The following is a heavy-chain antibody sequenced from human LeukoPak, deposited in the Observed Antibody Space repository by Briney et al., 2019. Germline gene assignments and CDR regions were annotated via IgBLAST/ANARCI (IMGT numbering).Heavy chain of an antibody. V-gene: IGHV4-30-4*08. J-gene: IGHJ4*02. CDR1: GGSINNGDYY. D-gene: IGHD3-10*01. CDR2: ISYSGST. Sequence: SETXSLTCTVSGGSINNGDYYCSWIRQSPGKGLEWIGYISYSGSTYYNPSLKSRVTISVDTSKNQFSLKLRSVTAADTAVYYCARAGFGIDFWGQGTLVTVSS. CDR3: ARAGFGIDF.